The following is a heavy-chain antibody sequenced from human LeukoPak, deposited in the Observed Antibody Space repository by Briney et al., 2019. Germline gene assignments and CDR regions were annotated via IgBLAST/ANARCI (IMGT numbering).Heavy chain of an antibody. D-gene: IGHD3-22*01. CDR1: GGSFSGYY. J-gene: IGHJ1*01. Sequence: SETLSLTGAVYGGSFSGYYWSWIRQPPGKGLEWIGEINHSGSTNYNPSLKSRVTISVDTSKNQFSLKLSSVTAADTAVYYCAGTPPYYDSSGYYPFQHWGQGTLVTVSS. V-gene: IGHV4-34*01. CDR3: AGTPPYYDSSGYYPFQH. CDR2: INHSGST.